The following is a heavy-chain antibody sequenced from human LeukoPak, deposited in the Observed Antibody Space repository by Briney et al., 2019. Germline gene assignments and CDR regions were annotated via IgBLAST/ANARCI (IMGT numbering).Heavy chain of an antibody. J-gene: IGHJ6*03. CDR1: GESFSTYS. CDR2: INHSGST. Sequence: SETLSLTCGVSGESFSTYSWTWIRQPPGKGLKWIGEINHSGSTNYHPSLKSRVTIFVDTSKKQLSLKLSSVTAADTAVYFCARVRPLWFLCYNYMDVWGKGATVTVSS. V-gene: IGHV4-34*01. CDR3: ARVRPLWFLCYNYMDV. D-gene: IGHD5-18*01.